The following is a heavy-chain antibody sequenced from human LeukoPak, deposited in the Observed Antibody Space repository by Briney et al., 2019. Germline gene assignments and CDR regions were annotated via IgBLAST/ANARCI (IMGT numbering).Heavy chain of an antibody. CDR2: INPNSGGT. V-gene: IGHV1-2*06. Sequence: GASVKVSCKASGYTFTSYDINWVRQAPGQGLEWMGRINPNSGGTNYAQKFQGRVTMTRDTSISTAYMELSRLRSDDTAVYYCAYGSSGYYPFDYWGQGTLVTVSS. CDR3: AYGSSGYYPFDY. CDR1: GYTFTSYD. D-gene: IGHD3-22*01. J-gene: IGHJ4*02.